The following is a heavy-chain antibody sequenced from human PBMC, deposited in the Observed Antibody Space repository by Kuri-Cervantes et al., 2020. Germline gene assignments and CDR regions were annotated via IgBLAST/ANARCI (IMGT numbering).Heavy chain of an antibody. V-gene: IGHV3-23*01. J-gene: IGHJ4*02. CDR1: GFTFSSYW. Sequence: GESLKISCAASGFTFSSYWMSWVRQAPGKGLEWVSTITKSGGDTYYADSVRGRFTVSRDNSRNTLYLQMNSLRAEDTAVYYCARDYNFWSGQLPGYWGQGTLVTVSS. CDR2: ITKSGGDT. D-gene: IGHD3-3*01. CDR3: ARDYNFWSGQLPGY.